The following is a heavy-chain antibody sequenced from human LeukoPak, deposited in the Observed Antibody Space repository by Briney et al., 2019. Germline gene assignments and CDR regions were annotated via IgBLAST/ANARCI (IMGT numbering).Heavy chain of an antibody. V-gene: IGHV4-39*01. D-gene: IGHD1-26*01. CDR2: IYYSGST. Sequence: SETLSLTCTVSGGSISSGDYYWGWIRQPPGKGLEWIGSIYYSGSTYYNPSLKSRVTISVDTSKNQFSLKLSSVTAADTAVYYCARHGLLNWFDPWGQGTLVTVSS. CDR3: ARHGLLNWFDP. CDR1: GGSISSGDYY. J-gene: IGHJ5*02.